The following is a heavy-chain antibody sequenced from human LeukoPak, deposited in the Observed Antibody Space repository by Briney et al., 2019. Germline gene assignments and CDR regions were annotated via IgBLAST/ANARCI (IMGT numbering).Heavy chain of an antibody. Sequence: PSETLSLTCTVSGGSISSYYWSWIRQPPGKGLEWIGYIYYSGSTNYNPSLKSRVAISVDTSKNQFSLKLSSVTAADTAVYYCAREDTGNGGGFDYWGQGTLVTVSS. J-gene: IGHJ4*02. CDR2: IYYSGST. D-gene: IGHD4-23*01. CDR3: AREDTGNGGGFDY. CDR1: GGSISSYY. V-gene: IGHV4-59*12.